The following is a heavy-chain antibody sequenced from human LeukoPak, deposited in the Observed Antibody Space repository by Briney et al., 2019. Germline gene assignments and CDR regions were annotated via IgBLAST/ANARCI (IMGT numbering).Heavy chain of an antibody. Sequence: GGSLRLSCAASGFTFSNAWMSWVRQAPGKGLEWVGRIKSKTDGGTTDYAAPVKGRFTISRDDSENTLYLQMNSLKTEDTAVYYCTTRIPDLWNYGDYADYWGQGTLVTVSS. CDR3: TTRIPDLWNYGDYADY. D-gene: IGHD1-7*01. V-gene: IGHV3-15*01. J-gene: IGHJ4*02. CDR1: GFTFSNAW. CDR2: IKSKTDGGTT.